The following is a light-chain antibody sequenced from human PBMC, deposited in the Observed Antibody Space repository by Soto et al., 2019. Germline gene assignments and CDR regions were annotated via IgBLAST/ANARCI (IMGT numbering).Light chain of an antibody. CDR2: EVS. J-gene: IGLJ1*01. CDR1: SSDVGGYNS. CDR3: SSYAGSNNYV. V-gene: IGLV2-8*01. Sequence: QSVLTQPPSASGSPGQSVTISCTGTSSDVGGYNSVSWYQHHPGKAPKLMIYEVSERPSGVPDRFSGSKSANTASLTVSGLQAEDEADCYCSSYAGSNNYVFGPGTKVTVL.